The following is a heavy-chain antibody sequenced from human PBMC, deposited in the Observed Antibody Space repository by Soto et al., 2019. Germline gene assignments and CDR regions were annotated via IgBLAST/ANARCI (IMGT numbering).Heavy chain of an antibody. J-gene: IGHJ4*02. CDR2: NWYDGRKE. CDR3: ARARRGRWHDLDF. CDR1: GFTFNSHG. Sequence: LRLSCAASGFTFNSHGMHLFRQAPGKGLEWVALNWYDGRKEYNADSVKGRFTISRDYSKNTVYVQMNSLRAADTGVYYCARARRGRWHDLDFWGQGTQVTFCS. D-gene: IGHD2-15*01. V-gene: IGHV3-33*01.